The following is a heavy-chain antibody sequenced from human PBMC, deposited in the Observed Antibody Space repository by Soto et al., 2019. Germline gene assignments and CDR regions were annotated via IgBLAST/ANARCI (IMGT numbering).Heavy chain of an antibody. V-gene: IGHV3-30-3*01. J-gene: IGHJ6*02. CDR1: GFTFNTYS. D-gene: IGHD3-10*01. CDR3: ARTPRSGSHHNYYYFGMDV. Sequence: LRLSCAASGFTFNTYSMHWVRQAPGKGLEWVAVVSYDGGNQYFADSVKGRFTISRDNSKNTVYLQMNSLRAEDTAVYYCARTPRSGSHHNYYYFGMDVWGQGTTVTVSS. CDR2: VSYDGGNQ.